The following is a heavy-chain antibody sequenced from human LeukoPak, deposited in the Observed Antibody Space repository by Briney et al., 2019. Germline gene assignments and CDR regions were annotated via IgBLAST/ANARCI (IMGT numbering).Heavy chain of an antibody. CDR2: ISFDGSIE. CDR3: AKDSDIAVAGSDDALDV. Sequence: PGGSLRLSCAASGFTSSSYGMHWVRQTPGKGLEWVALISFDGSIEYYVDSVKGRFTISRDNSKNTLFLQMNSLRPEDTAVYYCAKDSDIAVAGSDDALDVWGQGTMVTVSS. J-gene: IGHJ3*01. CDR1: GFTSSSYG. D-gene: IGHD6-19*01. V-gene: IGHV3-30*18.